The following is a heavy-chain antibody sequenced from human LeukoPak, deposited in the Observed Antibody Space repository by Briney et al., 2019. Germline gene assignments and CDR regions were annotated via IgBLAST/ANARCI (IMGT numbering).Heavy chain of an antibody. J-gene: IGHJ4*02. V-gene: IGHV3-48*03. Sequence: GGSLRLSCAASGFTFSSYEMNWVRQAPGKGLEWVSYISSSGSTIYYADSVKGRFTISRDNAKNSLYLQMNSLRAEDTAVYYCARVGVSGYSSGWGQGTLVTGSS. D-gene: IGHD6-19*01. CDR2: ISSSGSTI. CDR3: ARVGVSGYSSG. CDR1: GFTFSSYE.